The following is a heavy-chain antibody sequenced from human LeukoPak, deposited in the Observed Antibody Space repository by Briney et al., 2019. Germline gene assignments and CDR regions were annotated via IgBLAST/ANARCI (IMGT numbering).Heavy chain of an antibody. CDR1: GYTFTSYG. Sequence: ASVKVSCKASGYTFTSYGISWVRQAPGQGLEWMGWISAYNGNTNYAQKLQGRVTMTTDTSTSTAYMELRSLRSDDTAVYYCASGFLFSHCSSTSRPTSRYGMDVWGQGTTVTVSS. J-gene: IGHJ6*02. V-gene: IGHV1-18*01. CDR3: ASGFLFSHCSSTSRPTSRYGMDV. D-gene: IGHD2-2*01. CDR2: ISAYNGNT.